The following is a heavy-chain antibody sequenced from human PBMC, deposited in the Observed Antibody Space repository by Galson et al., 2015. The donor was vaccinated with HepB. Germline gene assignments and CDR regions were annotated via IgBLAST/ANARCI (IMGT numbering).Heavy chain of an antibody. Sequence: SLRLSCATSGFTFDDYAMHWVRQAPGKGLEWVSGISWNSGSIGYADSVKGRFTISRDNAKNSLYLQMNSLRAEDTALYYCARDRYPYGMNVWDQGTTVTVSS. CDR3: ARDRYPYGMNV. CDR2: ISWNSGSI. J-gene: IGHJ6*02. D-gene: IGHD2-2*02. V-gene: IGHV3-9*01. CDR1: GFTFDDYA.